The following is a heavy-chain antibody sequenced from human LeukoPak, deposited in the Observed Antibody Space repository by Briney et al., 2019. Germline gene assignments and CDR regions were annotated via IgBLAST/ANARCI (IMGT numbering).Heavy chain of an antibody. CDR2: ISGSGGST. J-gene: IGHJ4*02. Sequence: GGSLRLSCAASGFTFSSYAMSWVRQAPGKGLEWVSAISGSGGSTYYADSVKGGFTISRENSKKTLYLQMNSLRPADTAVYYCANRAPYYYDSSGYYYANWGQGTLVTVSP. D-gene: IGHD3-22*01. CDR1: GFTFSSYA. V-gene: IGHV3-23*01. CDR3: ANRAPYYYDSSGYYYAN.